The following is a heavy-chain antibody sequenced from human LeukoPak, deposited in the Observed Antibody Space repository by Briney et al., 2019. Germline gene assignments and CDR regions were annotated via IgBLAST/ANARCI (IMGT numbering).Heavy chain of an antibody. Sequence: GGSLRLSCAASGFTFSRFAMSWVRQAPGKGLEWVSGISGSGDTTYYADSVKGRFTIARDNSKNTLYLQMNGLRAEDTAVYYCATYRRGYHDSSESYYFDYWGQGTLVTVSS. CDR2: ISGSGDTT. J-gene: IGHJ4*02. CDR1: GFTFSRFA. CDR3: ATYRRGYHDSSESYYFDY. V-gene: IGHV3-23*01. D-gene: IGHD3-22*01.